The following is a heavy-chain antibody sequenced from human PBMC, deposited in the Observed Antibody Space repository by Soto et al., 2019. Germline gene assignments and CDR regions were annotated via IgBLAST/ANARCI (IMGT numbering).Heavy chain of an antibody. CDR3: ARGREGGRIVRALFY. V-gene: IGHV3-33*01. D-gene: IGHD1-26*01. Sequence: PGGSLRLSCAASGFTFSSCGMHWVRQAPGKGLEWVAVIWYDGSNKYYADPVKGRFTISRDNSKNTLYLQMNSLRAEDTAVYYCARGREGGRIVRALFYGAPGTLVTV. CDR2: IWYDGSNK. CDR1: GFTFSSCG. J-gene: IGHJ4*02.